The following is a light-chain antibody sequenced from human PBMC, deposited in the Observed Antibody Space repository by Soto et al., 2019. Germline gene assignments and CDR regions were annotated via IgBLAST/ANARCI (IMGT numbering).Light chain of an antibody. Sequence: EIVVTQSPATLSVSPGERVTLSCRASQSVSSSLAWYQQRPGQAPRLLIYDTSTRAPGIAARFSGSGSGTEFTLTISSLQSEDVAVYYCQQYNNWPPHTFGQGTNLEIK. V-gene: IGKV3-15*01. CDR2: DTS. CDR3: QQYNNWPPHT. J-gene: IGKJ2*01. CDR1: QSVSSS.